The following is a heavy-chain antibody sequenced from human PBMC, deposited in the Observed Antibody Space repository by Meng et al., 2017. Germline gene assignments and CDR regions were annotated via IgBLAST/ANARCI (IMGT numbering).Heavy chain of an antibody. V-gene: IGHV3-NL1*01. Sequence: QVQLVWSGGGVVQPGRSLRLSCAASGFTFSSYAMHWVRQAPGKGLEWVSVIYSGGSTYYADSVKGRFTISRDNSKNTLYLQMNSLRAEDTAVYYCARDLGYWGQGTLVTVSS. CDR2: IYSGGST. D-gene: IGHD3-16*01. CDR3: ARDLGY. CDR1: GFTFSSYA. J-gene: IGHJ4*02.